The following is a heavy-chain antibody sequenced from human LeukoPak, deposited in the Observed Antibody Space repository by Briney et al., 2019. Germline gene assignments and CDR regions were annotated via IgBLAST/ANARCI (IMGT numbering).Heavy chain of an antibody. CDR3: AKPGPDIVVVVAATPLDY. J-gene: IGHJ4*02. CDR1: GFTFSSYA. V-gene: IGHV3-23*01. D-gene: IGHD2-15*01. CDR2: ISGSGGST. Sequence: GGSLRLSCAASGFTFSSYAMSWVRQAPGKGLEWVSAISGSGGSTYYADSVKGRFTISRDNSKNTLYLQMNSLRAEDTAVYYCAKPGPDIVVVVAATPLDYWGQGTLVTVSS.